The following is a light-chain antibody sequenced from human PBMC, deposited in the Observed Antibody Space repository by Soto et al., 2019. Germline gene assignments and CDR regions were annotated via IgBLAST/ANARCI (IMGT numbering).Light chain of an antibody. V-gene: IGKV3-15*01. CDR2: GAS. CDR3: QQYNNWPRT. Sequence: ILMTQSPATLSVSPGETATVSCRASQSVSSNLAWYQQKPGQAPRLLIYGASTRATGIPARFSGSGSGTEFTLTISSLQSEDFAVYYCQQYNNWPRTFGQGTRVEI. CDR1: QSVSSN. J-gene: IGKJ5*01.